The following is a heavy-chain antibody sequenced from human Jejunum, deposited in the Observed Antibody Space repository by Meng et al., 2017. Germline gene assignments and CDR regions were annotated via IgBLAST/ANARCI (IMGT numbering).Heavy chain of an antibody. J-gene: IGHJ4*02. CDR2: IYHTGTT. CDR1: DGSISSTNYY. CDR3: ARDIALHGFYF. Sequence: SETLSLTCSVSDGSISSTNYYWGWIRQPPGKGLEWIGTIYHTGTTYYNPSRKSRVTISLDTSRNRFSLKMNSMTAADTAVYYCARDIALHGFYFWGQGTLVTVSS. V-gene: IGHV4-39*07. D-gene: IGHD2/OR15-2a*01.